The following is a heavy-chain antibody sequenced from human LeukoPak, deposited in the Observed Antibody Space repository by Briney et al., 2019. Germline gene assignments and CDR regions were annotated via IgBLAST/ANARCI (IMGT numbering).Heavy chain of an antibody. V-gene: IGHV4-34*01. CDR1: GGSFSGYY. Sequence: SETLSLTCAVYGGSFSGYYWSWIRQPPGKGLEWIGEINHSGSTNYNPSLKSRVTISVDTSKNQFSLKLSSVTDADTAVYYCARGSPNFDIVVVPAARRRNWFDPWGQGTLVTVSS. D-gene: IGHD2-2*01. CDR3: ARGSPNFDIVVVPAARRRNWFDP. CDR2: INHSGST. J-gene: IGHJ5*02.